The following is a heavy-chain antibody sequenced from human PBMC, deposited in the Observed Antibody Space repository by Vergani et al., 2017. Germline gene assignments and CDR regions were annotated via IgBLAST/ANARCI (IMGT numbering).Heavy chain of an antibody. CDR2: ISWNSGRI. CDR1: GFTFDDYA. J-gene: IGHJ4*02. CDR3: AREGFGCSSTSCYLDY. D-gene: IGHD2-2*01. V-gene: IGHV3-9*01. Sequence: EVQLVESGGGLVQPGRSLRLSCAASGFTFDDYAMHWVRQVPGKGLEWVSGISWNSGRIGYADSVKGRFTISRDNAKNSLYLQMNSLRAEDTAVYYCAREGFGCSSTSCYLDYWGQGTLVTVSS.